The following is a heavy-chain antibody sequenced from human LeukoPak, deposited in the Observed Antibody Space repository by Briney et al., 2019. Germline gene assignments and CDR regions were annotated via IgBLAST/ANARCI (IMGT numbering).Heavy chain of an antibody. CDR3: ARKLVGATTISSYYYYYYMDV. CDR1: GFTFSSYW. J-gene: IGHJ6*03. V-gene: IGHV3-7*01. CDR2: IKQDGSEK. Sequence: GGSLRLSCAASGFTFSSYWMSWVRQAPGKGLEWVANIKQDGSEKYYVDSVKGRFTISRDNAKNSLYLQMNSLRAEDTAVYYCARKLVGATTISSYYYYYYMDVWGKGTTVTVSS. D-gene: IGHD1-26*01.